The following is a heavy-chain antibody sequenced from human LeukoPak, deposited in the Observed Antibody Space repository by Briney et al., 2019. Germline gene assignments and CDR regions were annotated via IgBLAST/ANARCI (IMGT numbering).Heavy chain of an antibody. V-gene: IGHV3-30*04. Sequence: GGSLILSCAASGFTFSSYAMHWVRQAPGKGLEWVAVISYDGSNKYYADSVKGRFTISRDNSKNTLYLQMNSLRAEDTAVYYCARDRRDSSSPTGAFDIWGQGTMVTASS. CDR2: ISYDGSNK. CDR1: GFTFSSYA. J-gene: IGHJ3*02. D-gene: IGHD6-13*01. CDR3: ARDRRDSSSPTGAFDI.